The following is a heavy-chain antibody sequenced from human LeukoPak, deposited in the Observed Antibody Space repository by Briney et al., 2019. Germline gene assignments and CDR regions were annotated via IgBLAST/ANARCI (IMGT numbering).Heavy chain of an antibody. CDR2: ISGSGSTM. D-gene: IGHD2-21*01. V-gene: IGHV3-48*03. Sequence: GGSLRLSCAASGFIFSSYEMNWVRQAPGKGLEWISYISGSGSTMYYADSVKGRFTISRDNSKNTLYLQMDSLRAEDTAVYYCAREEREYCGGDCYGYWGQGTLVTVSS. CDR1: GFIFSSYE. J-gene: IGHJ4*02. CDR3: AREEREYCGGDCYGY.